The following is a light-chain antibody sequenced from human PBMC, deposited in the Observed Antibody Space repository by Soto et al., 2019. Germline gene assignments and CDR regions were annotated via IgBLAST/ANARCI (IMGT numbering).Light chain of an antibody. Sequence: EVVTRQSPATLSVSPGECPTLSCSASQGIGDTLAWYQHKPGQTPRLLIYDTSTRATGIPDRFSGSGSGTDFTLTISRLEPEDFAVYYCQQYGSSPTWTFGQGTKVDIK. V-gene: IGKV3-20*01. CDR3: QQYGSSPTWT. CDR1: QGIGDT. CDR2: DTS. J-gene: IGKJ1*01.